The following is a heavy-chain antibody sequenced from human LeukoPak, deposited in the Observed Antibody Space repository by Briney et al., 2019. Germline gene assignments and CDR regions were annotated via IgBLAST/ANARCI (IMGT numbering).Heavy chain of an antibody. Sequence: ASETLSLTCAVYGVSFSGYYWSWIRQPPGKGLEWIGEINHSGSTNYNPSLKSRVTISVDTSKNQFSLKLSSVTAADTAVYYCNGYCSSTSCYGGGYWGQGTLVTVSS. CDR3: NGYCSSTSCYGGGY. D-gene: IGHD2-2*03. V-gene: IGHV4-34*01. CDR1: GVSFSGYY. J-gene: IGHJ4*02. CDR2: INHSGST.